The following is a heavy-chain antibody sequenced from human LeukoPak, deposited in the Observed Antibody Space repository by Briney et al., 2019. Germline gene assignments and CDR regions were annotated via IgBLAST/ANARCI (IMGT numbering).Heavy chain of an antibody. D-gene: IGHD1-26*01. Sequence: GGSLRLSCAASGFTFSSYAMHWVRQAPGKGLEWVALISYDVSNKYYADSVKGRFTISRDNSKNTLYLQMNSLRAEDTAVYYCAKDLKWDLTDGFDYWGQGTLVTVSS. CDR1: GFTFSSYA. J-gene: IGHJ4*02. CDR2: ISYDVSNK. CDR3: AKDLKWDLTDGFDY. V-gene: IGHV3-30*18.